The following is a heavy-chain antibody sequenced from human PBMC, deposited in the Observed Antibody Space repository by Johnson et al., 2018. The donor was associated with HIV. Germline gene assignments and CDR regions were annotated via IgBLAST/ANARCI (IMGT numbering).Heavy chain of an antibody. CDR1: GFTFNNYP. D-gene: IGHD3-22*01. Sequence: QVQLVEFGGGVVQPGRSLRLSCAVSGFTFNNYPMHWVRQAPGKGLEWVAVISYDGSNKYYADSVKGRFTISRDNSKNTLYLQMNSLRAEDTAVYYCAKDLPYDSRGVDAFDIWGQGTMVTVSS. V-gene: IGHV3-30*04. CDR2: ISYDGSNK. J-gene: IGHJ3*02. CDR3: AKDLPYDSRGVDAFDI.